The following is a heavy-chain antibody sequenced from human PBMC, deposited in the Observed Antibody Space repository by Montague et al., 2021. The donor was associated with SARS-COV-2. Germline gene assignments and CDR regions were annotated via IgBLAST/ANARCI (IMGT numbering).Heavy chain of an antibody. CDR2: ISYDGSKK. CDR1: GFTFSTYP. D-gene: IGHD6-13*01. V-gene: IGHV3-30*04. CDR3: AKEQYSSSWSDFDY. Sequence: LSLSLAASGFTFSTYPMHWVRQAPGKGLEWLVVISYDGSKKDYADSVKGRFTISRDNSENMLYLQMNSLRAEDTAVYYCAKEQYSSSWSDFDYWGQGTVVAVSS. J-gene: IGHJ4*02.